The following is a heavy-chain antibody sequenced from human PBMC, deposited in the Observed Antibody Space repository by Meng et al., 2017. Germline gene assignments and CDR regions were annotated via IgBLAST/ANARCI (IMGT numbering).Heavy chain of an antibody. V-gene: IGHV1-2*06. CDR3: ARDEDISAAGKLFGDY. D-gene: IGHD6-13*01. Sequence: GPLVQSGAEVKKPGASVKVSCKPSGYNFPDYYIPWVRQAPGQGLEWMGRIDPKNGDTHYAQKFQGRVTMTGDTSISTAYMDLSGLRSDDTAVYYCARDEDISAAGKLFGDYWGQGTLVTVSS. CDR1: GYNFPDYY. J-gene: IGHJ4*02. CDR2: IDPKNGDT.